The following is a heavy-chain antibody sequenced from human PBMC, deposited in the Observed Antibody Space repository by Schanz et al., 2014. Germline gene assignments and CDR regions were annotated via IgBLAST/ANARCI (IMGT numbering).Heavy chain of an antibody. Sequence: VQLVESGGGLVQPGGSLRLSCAASGYTFSDHFMDWVRQAPGKGLEWVSYISSSGSAMFYADSVKGRFTISRDNSKNTLFLQVNSLRAEDTAVYYCAKDHFGHYDSSGCSDCYYYGMDVWGQGTTVTVSS. J-gene: IGHJ6*02. V-gene: IGHV3-11*04. CDR1: GYTFSDHF. CDR2: ISSSGSAM. D-gene: IGHD3-22*01. CDR3: AKDHFGHYDSSGCSDCYYYGMDV.